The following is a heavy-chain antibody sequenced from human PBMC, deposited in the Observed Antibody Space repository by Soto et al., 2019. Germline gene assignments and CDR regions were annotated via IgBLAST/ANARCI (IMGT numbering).Heavy chain of an antibody. V-gene: IGHV3-30*03. CDR1: GFTFSSYG. CDR3: ARSPYSVSYLAYFDY. D-gene: IGHD1-26*01. J-gene: IGHJ4*02. CDR2: ISYDGSNK. Sequence: QVQLVKSGGGVVQPGRPLRLSCAASGFTFSSYGMHWVRQAPGKGLEWVAVISYDGSNKYYADSVKGRFTISRDNSKNTLYLQMNSLRAEDTAVYYCARSPYSVSYLAYFDYWGQGTLVTVSS.